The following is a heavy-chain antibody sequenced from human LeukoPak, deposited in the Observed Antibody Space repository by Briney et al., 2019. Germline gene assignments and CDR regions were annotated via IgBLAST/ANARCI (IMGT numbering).Heavy chain of an antibody. J-gene: IGHJ3*02. CDR2: ISGSGGST. V-gene: IGHV3-23*01. D-gene: IGHD4-17*01. CDR1: GFTFSSYA. Sequence: GGSLRLSCAASGFTFSSYAISWVRQAPGKGLEWVSAISGSGGSTYYADSVKGRFTISRDNSKNTLYLQMNSLRAEDTAVYYCAKDLVNGDYVFAFDIWGQGTMVTVSS. CDR3: AKDLVNGDYVFAFDI.